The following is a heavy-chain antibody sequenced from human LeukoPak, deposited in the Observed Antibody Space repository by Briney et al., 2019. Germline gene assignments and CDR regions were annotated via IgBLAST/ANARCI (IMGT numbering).Heavy chain of an antibody. J-gene: IGHJ6*02. V-gene: IGHV1-24*01. CDR2: FDPEDGET. Sequence: ASVKVSCKVSGYTLTELSMHWVRQAPGKGLEWMGGFDPEDGETIYAQKFQGRVTMTEDTSTDTAYMELSSLRSEDTAVYYCARDPTDPISVGFGAEPPKNYYYYGMDVWGQGTTVTVSS. CDR1: GYTLTELS. D-gene: IGHD4/OR15-4a*01. CDR3: ARDPTDPISVGFGAEPPKNYYYYGMDV.